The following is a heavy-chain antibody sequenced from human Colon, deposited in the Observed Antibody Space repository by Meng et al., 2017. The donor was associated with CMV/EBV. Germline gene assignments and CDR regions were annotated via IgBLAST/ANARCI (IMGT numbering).Heavy chain of an antibody. CDR1: GYTFTGYL. V-gene: IGHV1-2*02. Sequence: QVQLMQSGAEMREPGASVKVSCKASGYTFTGYLIHWVRQAPGQGLEWMGWINPYSGDTIYAQKFEVEVTMTRDASITTAYLELSSLKSDDTAVYYCGTFGGDFDYWGQGTLVTVSS. D-gene: IGHD3-3*01. CDR2: INPYSGDT. J-gene: IGHJ4*02. CDR3: GTFGGDFDY.